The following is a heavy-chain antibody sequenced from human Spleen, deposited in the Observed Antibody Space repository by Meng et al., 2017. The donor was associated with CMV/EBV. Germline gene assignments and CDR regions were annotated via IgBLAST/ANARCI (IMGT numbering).Heavy chain of an antibody. CDR3: ARELEGIVVVPAAIVDY. Sequence: ASVKVSCKASGYTFTGYYIHWVRQASGQGLEWMGWINPKSGGTNYAQKFQGRVIMTRATSISTAYMELSRLRSDDTAVYYCARELEGIVVVPAAIVDYWGQGTLVTVSS. V-gene: IGHV1-2*02. CDR2: INPKSGGT. CDR1: GYTFTGYY. D-gene: IGHD2-2*02. J-gene: IGHJ4*02.